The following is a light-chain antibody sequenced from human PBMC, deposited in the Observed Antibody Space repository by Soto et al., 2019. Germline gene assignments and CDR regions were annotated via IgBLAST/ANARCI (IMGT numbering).Light chain of an antibody. CDR1: EIVSSSY. CDR2: GAS. Sequence: EIVLTQSPGTLSLSPWERATLSCMASEIVSSSYLAWYQQKPGHAPRLLIYGASSRATGIPDRFSGSGSGTEFTLTISSLQSEDFAVYYCQQYNNWPLTWTFGQGTKVDIK. J-gene: IGKJ1*01. V-gene: IGKV3-20*01. CDR3: QQYNNWPLTWT.